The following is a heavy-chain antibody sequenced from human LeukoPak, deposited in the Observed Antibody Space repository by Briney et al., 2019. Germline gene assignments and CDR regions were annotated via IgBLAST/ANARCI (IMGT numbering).Heavy chain of an antibody. CDR3: ARVFTIFGVVSPNWYMDV. V-gene: IGHV1-69*13. CDR2: IIPIFGTA. Sequence: GASVKVSCKASGGTFSSYAISWVRQAPGQGLEWMGGIIPIFGTANYAQKFQGRVTITADESTSTAYMELSSLRSEDTAVYYWARVFTIFGVVSPNWYMDVWGKGTTVTVSS. CDR1: GGTFSSYA. D-gene: IGHD3-3*01. J-gene: IGHJ6*03.